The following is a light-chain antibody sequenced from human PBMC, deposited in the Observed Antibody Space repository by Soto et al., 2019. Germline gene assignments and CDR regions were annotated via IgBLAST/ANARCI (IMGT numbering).Light chain of an antibody. V-gene: IGKV1-27*01. CDR2: GAS. CDR1: QAITNY. J-gene: IGKJ4*01. CDR3: QNYNSAPT. Sequence: DIQMTQSPSSLSASVGDRVTITCRANQAITNYLAWYQQKPGKVPKLLIYGASTLLSGVPSRFSGSGSGKDFTLTISSLQPEDVATYYCQNYNSAPTFDGGTKVQIK.